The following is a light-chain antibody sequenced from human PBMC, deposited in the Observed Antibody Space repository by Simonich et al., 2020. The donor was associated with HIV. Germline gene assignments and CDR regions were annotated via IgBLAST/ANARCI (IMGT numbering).Light chain of an antibody. CDR2: EVS. Sequence: QSALTQPPSASGSPGQSVPLSCTGTSSDVGGYNYVSWYQQHPGKAPKLMIYEVSYRPSGVPGRVSGSKSGNTAFLTVAGLQAEDEADYYCSSYAGSNVVFGGGTKLTVL. J-gene: IGLJ2*01. CDR3: SSYAGSNVV. V-gene: IGLV2-8*01. CDR1: SSDVGGYNY.